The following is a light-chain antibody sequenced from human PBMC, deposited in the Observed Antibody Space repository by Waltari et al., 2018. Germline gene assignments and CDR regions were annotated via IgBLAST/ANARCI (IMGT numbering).Light chain of an antibody. CDR3: QQRSSWPIT. J-gene: IGKJ3*01. V-gene: IGKV3-11*01. CDR2: DAS. Sequence: SRRASESVGSKVTWYQQKRGQAPRLLVYDASYRASGIPPRFSGSGSGTDFTLTISSLEPDDFAVYYCQQRSSWPITFGPGTKVDFK. CDR1: ESVGSK.